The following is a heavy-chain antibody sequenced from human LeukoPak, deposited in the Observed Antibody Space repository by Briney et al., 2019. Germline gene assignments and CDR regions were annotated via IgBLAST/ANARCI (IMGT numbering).Heavy chain of an antibody. V-gene: IGHV3-53*01. J-gene: IGHJ3*02. D-gene: IGHD5-24*01. CDR2: IHTGGTI. Sequence: PGGSLRLSCAASGFTVSSNYMSWVRQAPGKGLEWVSIIHTGGTIYYADSVKGRFTISRDISKNMLFLQMNSLRAEDTAVYYCARKDGDIWGQGTMVTVSS. CDR1: GFTVSSNY. CDR3: ARKDGDI.